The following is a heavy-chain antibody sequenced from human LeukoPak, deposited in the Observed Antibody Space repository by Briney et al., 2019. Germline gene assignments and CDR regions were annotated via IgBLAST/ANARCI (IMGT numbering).Heavy chain of an antibody. V-gene: IGHV4-34*01. J-gene: IGHJ6*02. CDR3: ARGLFHSSGLPYAMDV. CDR1: GGSFSGYY. CDR2: INHSGST. Sequence: SETLSLTCAVYGGSFSGYYWSWIRQPPGKGLEWIGEINHSGSTNYNPSLKSRVTISVDTSKNQFSLKVSSVTAADTAVYYCARGLFHSSGLPYAMDVWGQGTTVTVSS. D-gene: IGHD3-22*01.